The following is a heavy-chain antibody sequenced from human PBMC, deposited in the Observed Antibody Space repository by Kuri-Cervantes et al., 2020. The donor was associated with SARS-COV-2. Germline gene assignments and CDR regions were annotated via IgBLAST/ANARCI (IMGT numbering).Heavy chain of an antibody. J-gene: IGHJ1*01. CDR3: VRDRGVMTGTPILDQ. V-gene: IGHV3-74*03. Sequence: GESLKISCAASGFPFSSYFMHWVRQAPGKGLVWVSRINRDETSRTYADSVKGRFTISRDNAKNTLYLQMDSLRAEDTAVYYCVRDRGVMTGTPILDQWGQGTLVTVS. CDR1: GFPFSSYF. D-gene: IGHD1-7*01. CDR2: INRDETSR.